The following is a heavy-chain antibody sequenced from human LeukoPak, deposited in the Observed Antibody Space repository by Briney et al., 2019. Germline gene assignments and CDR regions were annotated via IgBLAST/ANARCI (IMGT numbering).Heavy chain of an antibody. J-gene: IGHJ4*02. V-gene: IGHV3-74*01. CDR1: GFTFTNHG. D-gene: IGHD2-2*01. CDR2: INSDGSST. Sequence: GGSLRLSCAASGFTFTNHGMHWVRQAPGKGLVWVSRINSDGSSTSYADSVKGRFTISRDNAKNTLYLQMNSLRAEDTAVYYCARAVVPAAEEVDYWGQGTLVTVSS. CDR3: ARAVVPAAEEVDY.